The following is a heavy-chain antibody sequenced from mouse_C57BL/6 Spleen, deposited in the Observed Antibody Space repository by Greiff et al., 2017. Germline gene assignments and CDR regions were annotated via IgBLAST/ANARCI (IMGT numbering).Heavy chain of an antibody. CDR1: GYTFTSYW. D-gene: IGHD3-1*01. J-gene: IGHJ4*01. CDR2: IDPSDSET. CDR3: ARQLPTAMDY. Sequence: QVQLKQPGAELVRPGSSVKMSCKASGYTFTSYWMHWVKQRPIQGLEWIGNIDPSDSETHYNQKFKDKATFTVDKSSSTAYMQLSSLTSEDSAVFYCARQLPTAMDYWGQGTSVTVPS. V-gene: IGHV1-52*01.